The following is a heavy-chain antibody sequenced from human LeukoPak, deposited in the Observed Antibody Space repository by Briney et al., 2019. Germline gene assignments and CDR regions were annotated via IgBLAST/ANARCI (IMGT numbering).Heavy chain of an antibody. Sequence: SETLSLTCTVSGGSMRSYFWSWIRQPAGKGLEWIRRIYSSGNTNYNPSLKSRVTMSVDTSKNQFSLKLTSVTAADTAFYYCAREGPYSGRWYYFDYWGQGILVTVSS. CDR2: IYSSGNT. V-gene: IGHV4-4*07. CDR1: GGSMRSYF. J-gene: IGHJ4*02. D-gene: IGHD6-13*01. CDR3: AREGPYSGRWYYFDY.